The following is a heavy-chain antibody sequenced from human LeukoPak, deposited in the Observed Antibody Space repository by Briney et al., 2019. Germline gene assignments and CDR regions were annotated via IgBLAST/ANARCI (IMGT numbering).Heavy chain of an antibody. J-gene: IGHJ4*02. CDR1: GGSISSSSYY. CDR2: FLYSGTT. V-gene: IGHV4-39*01. CDR3: ARVGGAADREPSYFDY. D-gene: IGHD6-13*01. Sequence: SETLSLTCTVSGGSISGGSISSSSYYWGWIRQSPGKGLEWIGSFLYSGTTYYNPSLMSRVTISVDTSKNQFSLKLSSVTAADTAVYYCARVGGAADREPSYFDYWGQGTLVTVSS.